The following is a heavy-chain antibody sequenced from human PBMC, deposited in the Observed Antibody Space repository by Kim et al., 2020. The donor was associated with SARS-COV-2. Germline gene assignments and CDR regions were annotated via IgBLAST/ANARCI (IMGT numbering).Heavy chain of an antibody. CDR2: ITNNGDNT. J-gene: IGHJ4*02. Sequence: GGSLRLSCAASGFTFSSYAMHWVRQAPGKGLEYVSAITNNGDNTYHADSVKGRFTISRDNSKNTLYLQMGSLRADDMAVYYCARAPGADIVGMPGYFEYWGQGILDTVSS. V-gene: IGHV3-64*02. CDR3: ARAPGADIVGMPGYFEY. CDR1: GFTFSSYA. D-gene: IGHD5-12*01.